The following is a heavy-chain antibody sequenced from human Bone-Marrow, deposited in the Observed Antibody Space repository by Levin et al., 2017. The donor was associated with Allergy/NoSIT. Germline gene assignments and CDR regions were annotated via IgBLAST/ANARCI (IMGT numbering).Heavy chain of an antibody. CDR3: AHRRSVSLYYDYGMDV. D-gene: IGHD3-16*02. Sequence: SGPTLVKPTQTLTLTCTFSGFSLSTSGVGVGWIRQPPGKALEWLALIYWDDDKRYSPSLKSRLTITKDTSKNQVVLTMTNMDPVDTATYYCAHRRSVSLYYDYGMDVWGQGTTVTVSS. CDR1: GFSLSTSGVG. V-gene: IGHV2-5*02. CDR2: IYWDDDK. J-gene: IGHJ6*02.